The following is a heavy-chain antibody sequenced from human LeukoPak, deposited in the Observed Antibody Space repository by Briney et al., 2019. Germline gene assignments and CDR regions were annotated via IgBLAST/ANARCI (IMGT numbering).Heavy chain of an antibody. J-gene: IGHJ4*02. Sequence: PGGSLRLSCAASGFTFSHAWMSWVRRAPGKGLEWVGRIKSKPDGGTTDYAAPVKGRFTISRDDSKNTLYLQMNSLNTEDTAVYYGTTPTRAGTYDFWGQGTLVTVSS. CDR3: TTPTRAGTYDF. D-gene: IGHD1-1*01. CDR1: GFTFSHAW. CDR2: IKSKPDGGTT. V-gene: IGHV3-15*01.